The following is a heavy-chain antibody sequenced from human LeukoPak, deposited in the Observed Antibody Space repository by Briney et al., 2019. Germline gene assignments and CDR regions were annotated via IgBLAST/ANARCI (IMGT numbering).Heavy chain of an antibody. CDR2: IFYSGST. Sequence: ASETLSLTCTVSGGSITSSSYYWGWIRQPPGKGLEGIVSIFYSGSTYYNPSLKSRVTISVDTSKDQFSLKLSSVTAADTAVYYCARRDGSGSYFKPFDYWGQGTLVTVSS. CDR1: GGSITSSSYY. D-gene: IGHD3-10*01. CDR3: ARRDGSGSYFKPFDY. J-gene: IGHJ4*02. V-gene: IGHV4-39*01.